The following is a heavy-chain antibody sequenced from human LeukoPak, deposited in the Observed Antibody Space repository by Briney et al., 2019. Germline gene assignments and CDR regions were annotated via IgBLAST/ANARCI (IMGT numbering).Heavy chain of an antibody. CDR3: AREDPGGNLYFDY. D-gene: IGHD4-23*01. CDR1: GGTFSSYA. J-gene: IGHJ4*02. V-gene: IGHV1-69*13. CDR2: ILPIFGTA. Sequence: SVKVSCKASGGTFSSYAISWVRQAPGQGLEWMGGILPIFGTANYAQKFQGRVTITADESTSTAYMELSSLRSEDTAVYYCAREDPGGNLYFDYWGQGTLVTVSS.